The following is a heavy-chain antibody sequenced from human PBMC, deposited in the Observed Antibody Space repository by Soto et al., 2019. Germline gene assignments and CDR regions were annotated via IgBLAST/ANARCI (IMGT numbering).Heavy chain of an antibody. D-gene: IGHD3-10*01. Sequence: EVQLLESGGGLVQPGGSLRLSCAASGFTFSSYAMSWVRQTPGKGLEWVSTLSGSGGTTYYADSVKGQFTISRDNSKSPMFLQQNTLRAEGSAVNNCAIVHGTYGPNGLDPWGQGTLVTVSS. CDR1: GFTFSSYA. J-gene: IGHJ5*02. CDR3: AIVHGTYGPNGLDP. CDR2: LSGSGGTT. V-gene: IGHV3-23*01.